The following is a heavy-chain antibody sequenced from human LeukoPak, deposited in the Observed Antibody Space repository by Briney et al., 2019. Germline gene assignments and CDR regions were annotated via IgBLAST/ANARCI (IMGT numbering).Heavy chain of an antibody. CDR3: ASGGYCSSTSCSGALGFDY. CDR2: INHSGST. Sequence: SETLSLTCAVYGGSFSGYYWSWIRQPPGKGPEWIGEINHSGSTNYNPSLKSRVTISVDTSKNQFSLKLSSVTAADTAVYYCASGGYCSSTSCSGALGFDYWGQGTLVTVSS. V-gene: IGHV4-34*01. CDR1: GGSFSGYY. D-gene: IGHD2-2*01. J-gene: IGHJ4*02.